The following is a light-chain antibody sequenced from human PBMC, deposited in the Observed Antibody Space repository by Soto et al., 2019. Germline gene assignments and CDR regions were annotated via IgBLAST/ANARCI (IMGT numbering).Light chain of an antibody. CDR3: QTWGTGILV. J-gene: IGLJ2*01. CDR2: VNSDGSH. V-gene: IGLV4-69*01. CDR1: SGHSNYA. Sequence: QPVLTQSPSASASLGASVKLTCTLSSGHSNYAIAWHQQQPEKGPRYLMKVNSDGSHSKGDGIPDRFSGSSSGAERYLTISSLQSEDEADYYCQTWGTGILVFGGGTKLTVL.